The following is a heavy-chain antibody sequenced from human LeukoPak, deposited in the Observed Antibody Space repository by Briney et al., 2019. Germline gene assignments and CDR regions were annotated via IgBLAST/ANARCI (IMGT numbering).Heavy chain of an antibody. CDR3: ARAGIFGVLFDY. CDR2: ISYDGSNK. J-gene: IGHJ4*02. Sequence: GGSLRLSCAASGFTFSSYAMHWVRQAPGKGLEWVAVISYDGSNKYYADSVKGRFTISRDNSKNTPYLQMNSLRAEDTAVYYCARAGIFGVLFDYWGQGTLVTVSS. CDR1: GFTFSSYA. D-gene: IGHD3-3*01. V-gene: IGHV3-30*04.